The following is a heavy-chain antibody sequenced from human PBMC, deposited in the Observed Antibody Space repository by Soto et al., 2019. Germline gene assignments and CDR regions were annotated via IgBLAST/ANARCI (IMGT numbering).Heavy chain of an antibody. CDR2: ISSSGSTI. J-gene: IGHJ6*02. CDR1: GFTFSSYE. CDR3: ARDPRIVGATLRYYGMDV. D-gene: IGHD1-26*01. V-gene: IGHV3-48*03. Sequence: LRLSCAASGFTFSSYEMNWVRQAPGKGLEWVSYISSSGSTIYYADSVKGRFTISRDNAKNSLYLQMNSLRAEDTAVYYCARDPRIVGATLRYYGMDVWGQGTTVTVSS.